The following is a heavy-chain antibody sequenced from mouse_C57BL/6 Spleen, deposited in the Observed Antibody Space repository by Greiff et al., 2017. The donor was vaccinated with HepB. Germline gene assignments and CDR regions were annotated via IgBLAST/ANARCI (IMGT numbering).Heavy chain of an antibody. CDR2: ISSGGDYI. CDR1: GFTFSSYA. Sequence: EVMLVESGEGLVKPGGSLKLSCAASGFTFSSYAMSWVRQTPEKRLEWVAYISSGGDYIYYADTVKGRFTISRDNARNTLYLQMSSLKSEDTAMYYCTMLFARDYFFAYWGQGTLVTVSA. CDR3: TMLFARDYFFAY. J-gene: IGHJ3*01. V-gene: IGHV5-9-1*02. D-gene: IGHD2-4*01.